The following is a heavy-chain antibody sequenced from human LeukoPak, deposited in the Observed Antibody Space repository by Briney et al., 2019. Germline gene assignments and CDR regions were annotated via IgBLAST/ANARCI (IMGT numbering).Heavy chain of an antibody. CDR1: GFTFSNYA. CDR2: ISGSGGST. V-gene: IGHV3-23*01. Sequence: GGSLRLSCAASGFTFSNYAMNWVRQAPGKGLEWVSGISGSGGSTYYADSVKGRFTLSRDNSKNTLYLQMNSLRAEDTAVYYCAKDRYSNYGNWFDPWGQGTLVTVFS. J-gene: IGHJ5*02. D-gene: IGHD4-11*01. CDR3: AKDRYSNYGNWFDP.